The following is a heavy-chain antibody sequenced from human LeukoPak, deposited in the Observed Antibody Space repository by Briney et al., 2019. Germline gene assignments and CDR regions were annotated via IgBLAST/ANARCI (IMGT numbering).Heavy chain of an antibody. CDR2: INHSGST. CDR3: ARILGEGSQ. D-gene: IGHD1-26*01. J-gene: IGHJ4*02. CDR1: GGSFSGYY. V-gene: IGHV4-34*01. Sequence: SETLSLTCAVYGGSFSGYYWSWIRQPPGKGLEWIGEINHSGSTNYNPSLKSRVTISVDTSKNQFSLKLSSVTAADTAVYYCARILGEGSQWGQGTLVTVSS.